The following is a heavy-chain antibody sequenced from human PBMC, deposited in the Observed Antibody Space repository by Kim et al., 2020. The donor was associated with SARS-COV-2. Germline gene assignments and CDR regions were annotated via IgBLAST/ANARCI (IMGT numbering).Heavy chain of an antibody. CDR1: GGTFSSYA. CDR2: IIPILGIA. CDR3: ARETKRLRYFDWQDLYYYYGMGV. Sequence: SVKVSCKASGGTFSSYAISWVRQAPGQGLEWMGRIIPILGIANYAQKFQGRVTITADKSTSTAYMELSSLRSEDTAVYYCARETKRLRYFDWQDLYYYYGMGVWGRGTTVTVSS. V-gene: IGHV1-69*04. D-gene: IGHD3-9*01. J-gene: IGHJ6*01.